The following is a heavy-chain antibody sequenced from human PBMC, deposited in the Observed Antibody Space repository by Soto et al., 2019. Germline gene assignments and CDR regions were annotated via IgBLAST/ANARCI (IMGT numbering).Heavy chain of an antibody. V-gene: IGHV4-34*01. D-gene: IGHD5-12*01. CDR1: GGSLRDSS. Sequence: QVQLQQWGAGLLKPSETLSLRCAVSGGSLRDSSWTWIRHPPGKGLEWIGEINDGGNSKYNPSLKSRGNRSGDKAKNQFALSLTAGTAADTAVYHWARGGGDTGYFFDYWGQGTVVTVAS. CDR2: INDGGNS. J-gene: IGHJ4*02. CDR3: ARGGGDTGYFFDY.